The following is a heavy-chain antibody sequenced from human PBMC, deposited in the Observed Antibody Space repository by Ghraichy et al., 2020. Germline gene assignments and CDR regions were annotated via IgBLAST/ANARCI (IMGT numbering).Heavy chain of an antibody. CDR2: IYSGGST. CDR1: GFTVSSNY. Sequence: GGSLRLSCAASGFTVSSNYMSWVRQAPGKGLEWVSVIYSGGSTYYADSVKGRFTISRDNSKNTLYLQMNSLRAEDTAVYYCARDRGVVVNSPPSNDYWGQGTLVTVSS. V-gene: IGHV3-66*01. J-gene: IGHJ4*02. CDR3: ARDRGVVVNSPPSNDY. D-gene: IGHD3-22*01.